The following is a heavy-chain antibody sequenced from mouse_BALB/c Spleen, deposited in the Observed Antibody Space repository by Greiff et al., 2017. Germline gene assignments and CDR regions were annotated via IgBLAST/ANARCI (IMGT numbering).Heavy chain of an antibody. CDR1: GYTFSSYW. J-gene: IGHJ4*01. V-gene: IGHV1-9*01. D-gene: IGHD1-2*01. CDR2: ILPGSGST. Sequence: VQGVESGAELMKPGASVKISCKATGYTFSSYWIEWVKQRPGHGLEWIGEILPGSGSTNYNEKFKGKATFTADTSSNTAYMQLSSLTSEDSAVYYCARRLSRYAMDYWGQGTSVTVSS. CDR3: ARRLSRYAMDY.